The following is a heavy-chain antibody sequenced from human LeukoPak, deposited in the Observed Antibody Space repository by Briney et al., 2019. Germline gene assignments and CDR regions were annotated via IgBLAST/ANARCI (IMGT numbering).Heavy chain of an antibody. CDR1: GYTFRNYG. V-gene: IGHV1-18*01. J-gene: IGHJ4*02. CDR3: ARGRLKRVPFTKVAGALDY. CDR2: IGTYNGNT. D-gene: IGHD6-19*01. Sequence: GASVKVSCKASGYTFRNYGITWVRQAPGQGLEWMGWIGTYNGNTDYAQKFQGRVIMTADTSTTTAHMELRSLRSDDTAVYYCARGRLKRVPFTKVAGALDYWGQETRVTVSS.